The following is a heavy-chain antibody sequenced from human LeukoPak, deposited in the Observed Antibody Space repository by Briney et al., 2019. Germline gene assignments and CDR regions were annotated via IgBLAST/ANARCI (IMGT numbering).Heavy chain of an antibody. J-gene: IGHJ3*02. D-gene: IGHD5-12*01. CDR1: GFTVSNNY. V-gene: IGHV3-53*01. CDR2: IYSGGST. Sequence: PGESLRLSCAASGFTVSNNYMSWVRQAPGKGLEWVSVIYSGGSTYYADSVKGRFTISRDNSKNTLYLQMNSLRAEDTAVYYCARDPLSGYNPDAFDIWGQGTMVTVSS. CDR3: ARDPLSGYNPDAFDI.